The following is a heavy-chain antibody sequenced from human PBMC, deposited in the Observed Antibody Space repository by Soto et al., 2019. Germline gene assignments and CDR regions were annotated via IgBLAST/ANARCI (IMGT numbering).Heavy chain of an antibody. D-gene: IGHD3-10*01. V-gene: IGHV4-59*08. Sequence: QVQLQESGPGLVKPSETLSLTCTVSGGSITNYYCSWFRQPRGKGLEWIGYIQYNGYSAYNLSLKRRDTMPMDTSKTQFSPMLESVTATDTAVYYCARHGFGSLHGLVDVWGQGTTVIVSS. CDR2: IQYNGYS. J-gene: IGHJ6*02. CDR1: GGSITNYY. CDR3: ARHGFGSLHGLVDV.